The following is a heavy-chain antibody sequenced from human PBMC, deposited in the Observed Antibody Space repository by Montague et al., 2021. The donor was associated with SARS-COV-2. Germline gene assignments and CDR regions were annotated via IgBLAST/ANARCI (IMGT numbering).Heavy chain of an antibody. Sequence: SETLSLTCTVSGGSINSFFWSWVRQPPGQRLEWIGYILYNGTATYNPALRSRLTMSVDMSRNQFSLELRSMTVTDTSFYYCTRGNGWYQPWGRGTLVTVSP. CDR1: GGSINSFF. V-gene: IGHV4-59*13. J-gene: IGHJ1*01. CDR3: TRGNGWYQP. CDR2: ILYNGTA. D-gene: IGHD2-15*01.